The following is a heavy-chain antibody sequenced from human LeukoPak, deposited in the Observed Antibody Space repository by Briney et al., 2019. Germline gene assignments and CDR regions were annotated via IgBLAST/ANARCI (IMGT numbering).Heavy chain of an antibody. CDR2: IYIGGST. CDR3: ARDRAVPGRGYYFDC. J-gene: IGHJ4*02. Sequence: PGGSLRLSCAASGFTVSNSYMTWVRQAPGKGLEWVSTIYIGGSTYYADSVKGRFTISRDNSKNTFYLQMNSLRAEDTAVYYCARDRAVPGRGYYFDCWGQGTLVTVSS. V-gene: IGHV3-53*01. D-gene: IGHD6-19*01. CDR1: GFTVSNSY.